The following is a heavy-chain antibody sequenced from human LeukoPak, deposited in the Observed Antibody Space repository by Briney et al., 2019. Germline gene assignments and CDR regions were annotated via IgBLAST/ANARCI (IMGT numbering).Heavy chain of an antibody. CDR1: GGSISSYY. Sequence: PSETLSLTCTVSGGSISSYYWSWIRQPPGKGLEWIGYIYTSGSTNYNPSLKSRVTIAVDTSKNQFFLRLSSVTAADTAVYYCARHSYYYDSSGYLDYWGQGTLVTVSS. CDR2: IYTSGST. V-gene: IGHV4-4*09. J-gene: IGHJ4*02. D-gene: IGHD3-22*01. CDR3: ARHSYYYDSSGYLDY.